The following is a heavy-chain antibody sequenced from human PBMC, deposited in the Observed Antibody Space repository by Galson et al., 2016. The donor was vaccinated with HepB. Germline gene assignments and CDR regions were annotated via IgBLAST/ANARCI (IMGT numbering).Heavy chain of an antibody. CDR3: ARDQDYDFWSGRNWLDP. CDR2: INAAKGNT. V-gene: IGHV1-3*01. Sequence: SVKVSCKASGFSFTNYAVHWVRQAPGQRLEWMGWINAAKGNTKYSQKFQGRVTIFGDTSASTAYMELSSLRSEDTAIYYRARDQDYDFWSGRNWLDPWGQGTLVTVSS. J-gene: IGHJ5*02. CDR1: GFSFTNYA. D-gene: IGHD3-3*01.